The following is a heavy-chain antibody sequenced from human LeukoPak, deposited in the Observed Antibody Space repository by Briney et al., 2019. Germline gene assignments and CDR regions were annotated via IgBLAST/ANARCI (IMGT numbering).Heavy chain of an antibody. CDR1: GGTFSSYA. CDR3: ARELMTRGWFDP. J-gene: IGHJ5*02. Sequence: SVKVSCKASGGTFSSYAISWVRQAPGQGLEWMGGIIPIFGTANYAQKFQGRVTITADESTSTAYMELSSLRSEDTAVYYCARELMTRGWFDPWGQGTLVTVSS. D-gene: IGHD4-11*01. CDR2: IIPIFGTA. V-gene: IGHV1-69*13.